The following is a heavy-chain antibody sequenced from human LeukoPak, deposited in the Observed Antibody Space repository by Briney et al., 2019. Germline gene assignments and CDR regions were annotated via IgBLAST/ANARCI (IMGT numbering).Heavy chain of an antibody. J-gene: IGHJ6*03. CDR1: GGSISSGSYY. D-gene: IGHD5-12*01. V-gene: IGHV4-61*02. Sequence: SETLSLTCTVSGGSISSGSYYWNWIRQPAGKGLEWIGRIYSSGSTNYNPSLKSRVTISVDTSKNQFSLKLSSVTAADTAVYYCARGRENSGYDYDYYYYMDVWGKGTTVTISS. CDR2: IYSSGST. CDR3: ARGRENSGYDYDYYYYMDV.